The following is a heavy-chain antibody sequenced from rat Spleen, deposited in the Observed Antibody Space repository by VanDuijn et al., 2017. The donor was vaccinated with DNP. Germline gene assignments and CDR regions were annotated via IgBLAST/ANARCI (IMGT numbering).Heavy chain of an antibody. D-gene: IGHD1-4*01. CDR3: ATERPGYRGMDA. CDR2: VSSDGSST. V-gene: IGHV5-7*01. J-gene: IGHJ4*01. CDR1: GFTFSDYN. Sequence: EVQLVESGGGLVQPGRSLKLSCAASGFTFSDYNMAWVRQAPKKGLEWVAAVSSDGSSTYYRDSVKGRFTISRNNAKNTLYLQMDSLWSEDTATYYCATERPGYRGMDAWGQGTSVTVSS.